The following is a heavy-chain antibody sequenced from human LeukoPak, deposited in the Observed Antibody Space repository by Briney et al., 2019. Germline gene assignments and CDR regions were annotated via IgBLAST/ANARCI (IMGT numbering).Heavy chain of an antibody. D-gene: IGHD2-2*01. V-gene: IGHV3-30*02. CDR3: AKGRRDVPANDAFDI. CDR1: GFNFSNSG. CDR2: IRDGGATK. J-gene: IGHJ3*02. Sequence: GGSLRLSCATSGFNFSNSGIHWVRQAPDRGLEGVAFIRDGGATKFYADSVKGRFTVSRDNYRDTLYLQMSSLGSEDTAIYYCAKGRRDVPANDAFDIWGQGTMVTVSS.